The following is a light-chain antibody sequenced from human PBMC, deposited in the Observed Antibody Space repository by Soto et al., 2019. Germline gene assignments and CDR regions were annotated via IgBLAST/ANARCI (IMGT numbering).Light chain of an antibody. J-gene: IGKJ1*01. CDR2: DVS. V-gene: IGKV3-15*01. CDR3: QQSNSWSWT. CDR1: QSVSSN. Sequence: EIVMTQFPATLSVFPGDRATLSCRGSQSVSSNLAWYQQKTGQAPRLLIYDVSTWATGIPDRFSGSGSGTEFTLTISSLQSEDFAAYYCQQSNSWSWTCGQGTKVDIK.